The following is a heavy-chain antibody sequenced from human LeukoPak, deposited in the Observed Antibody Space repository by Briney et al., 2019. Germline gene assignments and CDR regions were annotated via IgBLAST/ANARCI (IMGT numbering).Heavy chain of an antibody. CDR2: ITTSSTTT. D-gene: IGHD5-12*01. CDR3: ARDSAGYDF. CDR1: GFTFSNYN. V-gene: IGHV3-48*04. J-gene: IGHJ4*02. Sequence: PGGSLRLSCAASGFTFSNYNMNWVRQAPGRELEWVSYITTSSTTTYYADSVKGRFTISRDNAKNSLYLQMNSLRAEDTAVYYCARDSAGYDFWGQGTLVTVSS.